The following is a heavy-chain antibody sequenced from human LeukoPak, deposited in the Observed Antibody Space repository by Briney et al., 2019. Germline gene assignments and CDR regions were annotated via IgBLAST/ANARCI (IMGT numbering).Heavy chain of an antibody. CDR2: INSTSGYI. Sequence: GSLRLFCAASGFTFSSYSMDWGRHAPRKGLGWGSSINSTSGYIYYADSGKGRFPISRDNAKNSLYLQMNSLRTEDEAVYYCARDPATYGAGSYYYYFDYWGQGTLVTVSS. D-gene: IGHD3-10*01. V-gene: IGHV3-21*01. J-gene: IGHJ4*02. CDR1: GFTFSSYS. CDR3: ARDPATYGAGSYYYYFDY.